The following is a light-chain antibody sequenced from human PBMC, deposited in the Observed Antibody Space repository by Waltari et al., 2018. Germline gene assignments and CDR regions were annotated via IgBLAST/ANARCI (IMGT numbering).Light chain of an antibody. CDR1: SRYGGVYHW. Sequence: QAALTQPPPASASPGPSVTISCTGTSRYGGVYHWVLWYQQPTGKAPKHMIYDVSKRPSGLPGRSSGSKSVNTAYLTVSGLQAEDEADYYCNSYAGSNGVLFGAGTKLTVL. CDR3: NSYAGSNGVL. V-gene: IGLV2-8*01. J-gene: IGLJ2*01. CDR2: DVS.